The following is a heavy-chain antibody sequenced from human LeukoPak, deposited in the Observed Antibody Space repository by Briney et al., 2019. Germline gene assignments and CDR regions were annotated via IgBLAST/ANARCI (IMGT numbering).Heavy chain of an antibody. Sequence: GGSLRLSCAASGFTFSSYSMNWVRQAPGKGLEWVSSISSSSSYIYYADSVKGRFTISRDNAKNSLYLQMNSLRAEDTALYYCAKDISYDSSGYNFDYWGQGTLVTVSS. CDR1: GFTFSSYS. J-gene: IGHJ4*02. D-gene: IGHD3-22*01. V-gene: IGHV3-21*04. CDR3: AKDISYDSSGYNFDY. CDR2: ISSSSSYI.